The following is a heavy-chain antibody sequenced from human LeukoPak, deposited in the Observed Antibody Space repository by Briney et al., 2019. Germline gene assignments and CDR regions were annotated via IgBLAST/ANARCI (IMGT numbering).Heavy chain of an antibody. V-gene: IGHV4-39*01. CDR3: ARHSTYYDILTGYYTPCGFDP. Sequence: PSETLSLTCTVSGGSISSSSYYWGWIRQPPGKGLGWIGSIYYSGSTYYNPSLKSRVTISVDTSKNQFSLKLSSVTAADTAVYYCARHSTYYDILTGYYTPCGFDPWGQGTLVTVSS. CDR1: GGSISSSSYY. D-gene: IGHD3-9*01. J-gene: IGHJ5*02. CDR2: IYYSGST.